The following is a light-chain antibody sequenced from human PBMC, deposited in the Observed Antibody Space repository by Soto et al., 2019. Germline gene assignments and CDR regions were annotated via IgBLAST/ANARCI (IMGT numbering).Light chain of an antibody. CDR1: QTISSW. Sequence: DIQMTQSPSTLSGSVGDRVTITCRASQTISSWLAWYQQKPGKAPKLLIYKASTLKSGVPPRFSGSGSGTEFTLPISSLQPDDFATYYCQHYNSYSEAFGQGTKVELK. J-gene: IGKJ1*01. CDR3: QHYNSYSEA. V-gene: IGKV1-5*03. CDR2: KAS.